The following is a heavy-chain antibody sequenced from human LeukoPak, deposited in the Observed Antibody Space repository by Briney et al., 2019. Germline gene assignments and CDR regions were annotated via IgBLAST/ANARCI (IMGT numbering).Heavy chain of an antibody. J-gene: IGHJ6*03. Sequence: PGGSLRLSCAASGFTFSNAWMSWVRQAPGKGLEWVGRIKSKTDGGATDYAAPVKGRFTISRDDSKNTLYLQMNSLKTEDTAVYYCTTDEDSSSWYWIYYYYMDVWGKGTTVTVSS. CDR3: TTDEDSSSWYWIYYYYMDV. V-gene: IGHV3-15*01. CDR1: GFTFSNAW. D-gene: IGHD6-13*01. CDR2: IKSKTDGGAT.